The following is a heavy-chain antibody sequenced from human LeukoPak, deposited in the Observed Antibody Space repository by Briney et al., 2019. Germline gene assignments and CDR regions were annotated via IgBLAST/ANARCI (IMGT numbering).Heavy chain of an antibody. CDR3: AKAHWGHCSSTSCPRFDP. CDR1: GFTFSSYA. CDR2: ISGSGGST. D-gene: IGHD2-2*01. Sequence: GGSLRLSCAASGFTFSSYAMSWVRQAPGKGLEWVSAISGSGGSTYYADSVKGRFTISRDNSKNTLYLQMNSLRAEDTAVYYCAKAHWGHCSSTSCPRFDPWGQGTLVTVSS. J-gene: IGHJ5*02. V-gene: IGHV3-23*01.